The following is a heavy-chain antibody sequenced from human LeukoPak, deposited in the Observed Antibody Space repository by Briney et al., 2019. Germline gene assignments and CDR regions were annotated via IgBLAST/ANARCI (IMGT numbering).Heavy chain of an antibody. CDR3: ARRVVVVAATLIDP. J-gene: IGHJ5*02. CDR1: GGSISSGGYY. V-gene: IGHV4-31*03. CDR2: IYYSGST. Sequence: SETLSLTCTVSGGSISSGGYYWSWIHQHPGKGLEWIGYIYYSGSTYYNPPLKSRVTISVDTSKNQFSLKLSSVTAADTAVYYCARRVVVVAATLIDPWGQGTLVTVSS. D-gene: IGHD2-15*01.